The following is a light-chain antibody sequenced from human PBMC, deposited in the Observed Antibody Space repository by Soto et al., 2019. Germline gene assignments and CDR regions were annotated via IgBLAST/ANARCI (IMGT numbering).Light chain of an antibody. CDR2: DVS. Sequence: QSALTQPASVSGSPGQSITISCTGTSSDVGGYNCVSWYQQHPGKAPKLMIYDVSNRPSGVSNRFSGSKSGNTASPTISGLQAEDEADYYCSSYTSSSTRVFGGGTKLTVL. J-gene: IGLJ2*01. CDR1: SSDVGGYNC. V-gene: IGLV2-14*01. CDR3: SSYTSSSTRV.